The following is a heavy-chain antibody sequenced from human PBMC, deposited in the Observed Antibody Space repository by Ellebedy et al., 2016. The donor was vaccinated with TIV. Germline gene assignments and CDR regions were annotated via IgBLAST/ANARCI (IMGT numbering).Heavy chain of an antibody. CDR2: IIPIFGTA. V-gene: IGHV1-69*13. CDR3: ATGATVTTSPHYFDY. CDR1: GGTFSSYA. D-gene: IGHD4-17*01. Sequence: ASVKVSCKASGGTFSSYAISWVRQAPGQGLEWMGGIIPIFGTANYAQKFQGRVTITADESTSTAYMELSSLRSEDTAVYYCATGATVTTSPHYFDYWGQGTLVTVSS. J-gene: IGHJ4*02.